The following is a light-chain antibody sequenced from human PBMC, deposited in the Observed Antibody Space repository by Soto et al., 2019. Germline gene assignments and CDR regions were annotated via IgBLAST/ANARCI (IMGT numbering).Light chain of an antibody. J-gene: IGKJ5*01. Sequence: GERATLYCRAIESVRNSLAWYQQKPGQAPRLILYAASHRATGIPTRFSGSGSGKDFILTITSLEPEDVAVYYCQQRRNWPPIAVGQGTRLEIK. CDR3: QQRRNWPPIA. CDR2: AAS. V-gene: IGKV3-11*01. CDR1: ESVRNS.